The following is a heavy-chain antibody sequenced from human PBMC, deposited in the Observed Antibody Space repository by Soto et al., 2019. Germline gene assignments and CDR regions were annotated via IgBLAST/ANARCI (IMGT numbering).Heavy chain of an antibody. V-gene: IGHV5-51*01. Sequence: GESLKISCKGSGYSFTSYWIGWVRQMPGKGLEWMGIIYPGDSDTRYSPSFQGQVTISADKSISTAYLQWSSLKASDTALYYCGGRSLGELSLYPCDVMDVWGQGTTVTVSS. J-gene: IGHJ6*02. CDR3: GGRSLGELSLYPCDVMDV. CDR1: GYSFTSYW. D-gene: IGHD3-16*02. CDR2: IYPGDSDT.